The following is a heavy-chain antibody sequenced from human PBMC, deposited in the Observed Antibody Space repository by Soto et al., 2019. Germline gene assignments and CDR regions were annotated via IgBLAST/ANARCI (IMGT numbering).Heavy chain of an antibody. CDR1: GGTFSSYA. D-gene: IGHD2-21*02. J-gene: IGHJ6*02. CDR2: IIPIFGTA. CDR3: ARDLEEIVVVTASYYYYGMDV. Sequence: ASVKVSCKASGGTFSSYAISWVRQAPGQGLEWMGGIIPIFGTANYAQKFQGRVTITADESTSTAYMELSSLRSEDTAVYYCARDLEEIVVVTASYYYYGMDVWGQGTTVTVSS. V-gene: IGHV1-69*13.